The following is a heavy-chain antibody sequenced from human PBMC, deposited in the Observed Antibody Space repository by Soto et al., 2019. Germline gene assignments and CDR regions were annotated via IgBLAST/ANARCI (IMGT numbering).Heavy chain of an antibody. CDR2: IIPILGTA. V-gene: IGHV1-69*01. J-gene: IGHJ3*02. D-gene: IGHD3-22*01. CDR3: ATPFPRDHVYYYDTPGAFDI. CDR1: GGTFSSYA. Sequence: QVQLVQSGAEVKKPGSSVKVSCKASGGTFSSYAISWVRQAPGQGLEWMGGIIPILGTANYAQKFQGRVTITADEFTSTADMELSSLRSEDTAVYYCATPFPRDHVYYYDTPGAFDIWGQGTMVTVSS.